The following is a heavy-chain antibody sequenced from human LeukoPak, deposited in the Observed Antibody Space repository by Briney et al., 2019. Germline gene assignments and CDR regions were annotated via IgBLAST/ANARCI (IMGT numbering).Heavy chain of an antibody. CDR3: ARDKTMNDAFDI. CDR1: GGSISSYY. CDR2: IYYSGST. D-gene: IGHD3-22*01. Sequence: SETLSLNCTGSGGSISSYYWSWIGQPPGKGREWIGYIYYSGSTNYNPSLTSRVTISVDTSKNQFSLKLSSVTAADTAVYYCARDKTMNDAFDIWGQGTMVTVSS. J-gene: IGHJ3*02. V-gene: IGHV4-59*01.